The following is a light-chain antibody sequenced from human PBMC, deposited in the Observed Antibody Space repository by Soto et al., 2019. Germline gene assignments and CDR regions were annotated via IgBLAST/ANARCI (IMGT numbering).Light chain of an antibody. CDR3: QQLKSSPLT. J-gene: IGKJ4*01. Sequence: DIQLTQSPSFLSASVGDTVSITCRASQGISLFLAWYQQRPGKAPDLLIYAASSLESGVPLRFSGSGSGTEFTLTITSLQPEDFATYYCQQLKSSPLTFGGGTKVEIK. CDR2: AAS. V-gene: IGKV1-9*01. CDR1: QGISLF.